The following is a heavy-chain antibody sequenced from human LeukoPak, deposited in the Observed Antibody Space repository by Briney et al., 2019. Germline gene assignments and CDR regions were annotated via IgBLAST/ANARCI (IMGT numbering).Heavy chain of an antibody. J-gene: IGHJ3*02. CDR3: AREVGYDILTGYKPPGAFDI. V-gene: IGHV4-59*06. CDR1: GGSIRGYY. CDR2: IYYSGST. Sequence: SETLSLTCTVSGGSIRGYYWSWVRQPAGKGLEWIGYIYYSGSTYYNPSLKSRVTISVDTSKNQFSLKLSSVTAADTAVYYCAREVGYDILTGYKPPGAFDIWGQGTMVTVSS. D-gene: IGHD3-9*01.